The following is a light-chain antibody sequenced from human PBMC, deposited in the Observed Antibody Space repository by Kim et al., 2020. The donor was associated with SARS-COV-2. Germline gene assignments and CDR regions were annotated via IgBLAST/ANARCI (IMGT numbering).Light chain of an antibody. V-gene: IGKV1-5*03. Sequence: DIQMTQSPSTLSASVGDRVTITCRASQSISDWLAWYQQKPGKAPKPLIYKSSNLQSGVPSRFSGRGSGTEFTLTISSLQPDDFATYYCQQIKTAATFGEGGKGDI. CDR2: KSS. CDR1: QSISDW. J-gene: IGKJ1*01. CDR3: QQIKTAAT.